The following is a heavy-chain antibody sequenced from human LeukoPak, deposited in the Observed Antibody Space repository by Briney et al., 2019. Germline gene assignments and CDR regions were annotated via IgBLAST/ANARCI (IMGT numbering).Heavy chain of an antibody. J-gene: IGHJ4*02. CDR1: GFTFSSYG. Sequence: GGSLRLSCAASGFTFSSYGMHWVRQAPGKGLEWVSRINSDGRSTSSADSVKGRFTISRDNAKNTLYLQMNSLRIEDTAVYYCARDQPYCSGGICYFDHWGQGTVVTVSS. V-gene: IGHV3-74*01. CDR3: ARDQPYCSGGICYFDH. D-gene: IGHD2-15*01. CDR2: INSDGRST.